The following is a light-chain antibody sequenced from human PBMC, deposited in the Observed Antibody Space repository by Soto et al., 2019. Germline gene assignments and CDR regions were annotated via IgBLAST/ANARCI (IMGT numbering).Light chain of an antibody. CDR1: QSVSSSY. Sequence: EIGLTQSPGTLSLSPGERATLSCRASQSVSSSYLAWYQQKPGQAPRLLIYGASSRATGIPDRFSGSASGTDFTLTISRLEPEDFAVYYCQQYGSSSYTFGQGTKLEIK. J-gene: IGKJ2*01. V-gene: IGKV3-20*01. CDR2: GAS. CDR3: QQYGSSSYT.